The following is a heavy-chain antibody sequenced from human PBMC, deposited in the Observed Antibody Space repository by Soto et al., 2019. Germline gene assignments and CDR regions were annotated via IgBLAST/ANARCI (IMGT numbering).Heavy chain of an antibody. CDR3: GRDQSVSGPTTLDY. CDR1: GFTFSSYS. Sequence: GGSLRLSCAASGFTFSSYSMNWVRQAPGKGLMWVSRISSGGSNIIYADSVKGRFTISRDNAKNTLYLQMNSLRAEDTAVYYCGRDQSVSGPTTLDYWGQGTLVTVSS. CDR2: ISSGGSNI. V-gene: IGHV3-74*01. J-gene: IGHJ4*02. D-gene: IGHD6-19*01.